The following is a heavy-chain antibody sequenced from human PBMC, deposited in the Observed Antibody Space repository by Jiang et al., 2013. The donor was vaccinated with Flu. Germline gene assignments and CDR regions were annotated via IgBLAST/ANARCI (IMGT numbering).Heavy chain of an antibody. V-gene: IGHV2-70*11. Sequence: LTCTFSGFSLSTSGMCMSWIRQPPGKALEWLARIDWDDDKYYGTSLKTRLTISKDTSKNQVVLIMTDMDPVDTATYYCARIYDSSGYYFDYWGQGTLVTVSS. J-gene: IGHJ4*02. CDR2: IDWDDDK. CDR3: ARIYDSSGYYFDY. CDR1: GFSLSTSGMC. D-gene: IGHD3-22*01.